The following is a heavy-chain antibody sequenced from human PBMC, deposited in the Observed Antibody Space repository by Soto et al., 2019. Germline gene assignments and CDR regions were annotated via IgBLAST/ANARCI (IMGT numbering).Heavy chain of an antibody. CDR3: ARVRAIQLWLLFGY. J-gene: IGHJ4*02. D-gene: IGHD5-18*01. V-gene: IGHV3-30-3*01. CDR1: GFTFSSYA. CDR2: ISYDGSNK. Sequence: GGSLSLSCAASGFTFSSYAMHWVRQAPGKGLEWVAVISYDGSNKYYADSVKGRFTISRDNSKNTLYLQMNSLRAEDTAVYYCARVRAIQLWLLFGYWGQGTLVTVSS.